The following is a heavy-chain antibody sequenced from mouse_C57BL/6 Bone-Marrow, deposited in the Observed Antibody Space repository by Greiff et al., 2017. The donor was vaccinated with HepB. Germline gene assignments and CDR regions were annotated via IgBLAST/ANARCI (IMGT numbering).Heavy chain of an antibody. V-gene: IGHV1-55*01. J-gene: IGHJ2*01. Sequence: QVQLQQPGAELVKPGASVKMSCKASGHTFTSYWITWVKQRPGQGLEWIGDIYPGSGSTNYNEKFKSKATLTVDKSSSTAYMQLSSLTSEDSAVYYCARLYYFDYWGQGTTLTVSS. CDR2: IYPGSGST. CDR1: GHTFTSYW. CDR3: ARLYYFDY.